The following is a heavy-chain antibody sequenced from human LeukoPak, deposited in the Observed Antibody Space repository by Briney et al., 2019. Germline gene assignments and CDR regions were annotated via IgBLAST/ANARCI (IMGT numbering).Heavy chain of an antibody. CDR3: ANLVGAVDC. J-gene: IGHJ4*02. CDR1: GFTFNSYS. Sequence: AGGSLRLSCAASGFTFNSYSMNWVRQAPGKGLEWVSYIGRSGSTIYYADSVKGRFTISRDNAKNSLYLQMNSLRDEDTAVYYCANLVGAVDCWGQGTLVIVSS. CDR2: IGRSGSTI. D-gene: IGHD1-26*01. V-gene: IGHV3-48*02.